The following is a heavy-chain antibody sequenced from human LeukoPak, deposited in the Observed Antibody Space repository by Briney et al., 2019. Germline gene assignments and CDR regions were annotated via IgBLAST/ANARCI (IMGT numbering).Heavy chain of an antibody. CDR3: ARRRTGATYYGMDV. CDR1: CGSISSGTYY. Sequence: SETLSLTCTVSCGSISSGTYYWVWIRQPPGKGLEWIGSIYQSIYQSGSTYYSPPLRSRVTISVDTSQNQVSLKLTAVYAADTSVYYCARRRTGATYYGMDVWGQGTTVTVSS. CDR2: IYQSGST. V-gene: IGHV4-39*01. J-gene: IGHJ6*02. D-gene: IGHD1-7*01.